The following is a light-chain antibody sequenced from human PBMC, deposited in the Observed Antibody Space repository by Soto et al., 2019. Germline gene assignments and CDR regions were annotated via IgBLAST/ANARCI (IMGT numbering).Light chain of an antibody. CDR2: SAI. CDR1: KSVSTA. Sequence: VMTQSPATLSVAPGARFPPSCRASKSVSTALAWYPQKPGQAPRLLIFSAITRASGIPARFSASGSGTDFTLTISGLQSEDFAIYYCQQCNHWPRTFGQGTKVDNK. J-gene: IGKJ1*01. V-gene: IGKV3-15*01. CDR3: QQCNHWPRT.